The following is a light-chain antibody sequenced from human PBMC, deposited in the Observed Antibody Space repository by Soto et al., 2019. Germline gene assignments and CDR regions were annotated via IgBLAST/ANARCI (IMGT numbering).Light chain of an antibody. CDR1: SSNIGNNY. V-gene: IGLV1-51*02. CDR3: GTWDHSVSGYV. CDR2: ENN. J-gene: IGLJ1*01. Sequence: QSLLTHPPSVSAAPGQQVTISCSGSSSNIGNNYVSWFQHLPGATPKLLIYENNRRPTGIPDRFSGSKSATSATLGITGLQTGDEADYYCGTWDHSVSGYVFGTGTKVTVL.